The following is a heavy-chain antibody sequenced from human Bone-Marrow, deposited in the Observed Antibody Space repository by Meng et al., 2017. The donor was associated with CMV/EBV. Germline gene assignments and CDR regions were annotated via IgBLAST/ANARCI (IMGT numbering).Heavy chain of an antibody. V-gene: IGHV3-74*01. CDR1: GFTFSSYW. CDR2: INSDGSST. CDR3: ARDRLEATIFGVVRPGGMDV. J-gene: IGHJ6*02. D-gene: IGHD3-3*01. Sequence: GESLKISCAASGFTFSSYWMHWVRQAPGKGLVWVSRINSDGSSTSYADSVKGRFTISRDNAKNTLYLQMNSLRAEDTAVYYCARDRLEATIFGVVRPGGMDVWGQGTTVTVSS.